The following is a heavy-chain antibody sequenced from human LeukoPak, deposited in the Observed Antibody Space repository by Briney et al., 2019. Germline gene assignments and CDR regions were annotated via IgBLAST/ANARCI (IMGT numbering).Heavy chain of an antibody. D-gene: IGHD2-2*02. J-gene: IGHJ6*03. CDR1: GYTFTGYY. V-gene: IGHV1-2*02. CDR3: ARVAAEVVGVPGAIGFGWLRRDYYYMDV. CDR2: INPNSGGT. Sequence: ASVKVSCKASGYTFTGYYMHWVRQAPGQGLEWMGWINPNSGGTNYAQKFQGRVTMTRDMSTSTVYMELSSLRSEDTAVYYCARVAAEVVGVPGAIGFGWLRRDYYYMDVWGKGTTVTVSS.